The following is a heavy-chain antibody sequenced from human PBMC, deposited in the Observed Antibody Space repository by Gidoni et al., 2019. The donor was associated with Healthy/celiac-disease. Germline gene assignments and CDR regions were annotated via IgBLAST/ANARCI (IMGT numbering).Heavy chain of an antibody. V-gene: IGHV4-34*01. J-gene: IGHJ3*02. CDR3: ARHRRYNWNYQIRFAFDI. CDR2: INHSGST. D-gene: IGHD1-7*01. CDR1: GGSFSGYY. Sequence: QVQLQQWGAGLLKPSETLSLTCAVYGGSFSGYYWSWIRQPPGKGLEWIGEINHSGSTNYNPSLKSRVTISVDTSKNQFSLKLSSVTAADTAVYYCARHRRYNWNYQIRFAFDIWGQGTMVTVSS.